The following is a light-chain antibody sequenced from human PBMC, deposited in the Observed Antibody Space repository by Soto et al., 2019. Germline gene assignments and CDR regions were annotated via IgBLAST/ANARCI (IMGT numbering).Light chain of an antibody. CDR2: GVF. J-gene: IGKJ1*01. V-gene: IGKV3-20*01. Sequence: EIVLTQSPGTLSLSPGERATLSCRASQSINSNYLAWYQQKPGQAPRLLIYGVFRRATGIPDSFSGSGSGTDFTLTISSLEPEDFAVYYCQQYGSSPWTFGQGTRVDIK. CDR1: QSINSNY. CDR3: QQYGSSPWT.